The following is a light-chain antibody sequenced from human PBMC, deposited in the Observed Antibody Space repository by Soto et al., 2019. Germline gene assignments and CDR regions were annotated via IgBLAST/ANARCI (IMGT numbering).Light chain of an antibody. Sequence: EIVMTLYPAPLSVSPEERATLSCWASQGVSSSLAWYQQKPGQAPRLLIYGASTRAAGIPSRFSGSGSGTDFTLTISSLQSEDFAVYYCLQYKAWRLTFGGGSKVDTK. CDR2: GAS. V-gene: IGKV3-15*01. CDR1: QGVSSS. J-gene: IGKJ4*01. CDR3: LQYKAWRLT.